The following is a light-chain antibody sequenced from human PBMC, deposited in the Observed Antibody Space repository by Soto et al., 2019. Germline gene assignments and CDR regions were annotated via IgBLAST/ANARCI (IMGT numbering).Light chain of an antibody. V-gene: IGKV3-20*01. Sequence: EIVLTQSPGTLSLSPGETATLSCSASQTIGRNYLAWYQQKPGQAPRLLIYGASNRATGIPDRFSGSGSGTDFTLTISRLEPEDFAMYYCQQFGTSRLTFGGGTKVDIK. J-gene: IGKJ4*01. CDR2: GAS. CDR3: QQFGTSRLT. CDR1: QTIGRNY.